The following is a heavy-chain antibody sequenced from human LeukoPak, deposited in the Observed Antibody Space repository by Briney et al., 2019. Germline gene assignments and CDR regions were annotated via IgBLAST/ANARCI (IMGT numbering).Heavy chain of an antibody. Sequence: GESLKISCKGSGYSFATYWIAWVRQMPGKGLEWMGIIYPGDSDTRYSPPFHGQVTISADKSIATAYLQWSSLKASDTAMYFCARPRGSGSSGDAFDIWGRGTMVTVSS. CDR2: IYPGDSDT. V-gene: IGHV5-51*01. D-gene: IGHD1-26*01. CDR1: GYSFATYW. CDR3: ARPRGSGSSGDAFDI. J-gene: IGHJ3*02.